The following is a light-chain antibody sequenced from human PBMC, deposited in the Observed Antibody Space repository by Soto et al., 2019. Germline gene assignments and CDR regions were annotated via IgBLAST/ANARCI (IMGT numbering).Light chain of an antibody. J-gene: IGKJ1*01. CDR2: DAS. V-gene: IGKV3-11*01. CDR3: QQRYNWPWT. Sequence: EIVLTQSPATLSLSPGERATLSCRASQSIRNFLAWYQQKPGQAPRLLIYDASNRATGIPPRFSGSGSGTDFTLAISGLEPEDFAVYYCQQRYNWPWTFGQGTKVDIK. CDR1: QSIRNF.